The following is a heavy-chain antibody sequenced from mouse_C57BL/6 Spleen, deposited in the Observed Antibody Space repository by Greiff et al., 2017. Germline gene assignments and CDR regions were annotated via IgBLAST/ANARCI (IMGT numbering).Heavy chain of an antibody. Sequence: VQLQQSGAELARPGASVKLSCKASGYPFTSYGISWVKQRTGQGLEWIGEIYPRSGNTYYNEKFKGKAKLTADKASSTAYMELRSLTSEDSAVYFCARKDYGSSYEGYWGQGTTLTVSS. CDR2: IYPRSGNT. J-gene: IGHJ2*01. V-gene: IGHV1-81*01. CDR1: GYPFTSYG. CDR3: ARKDYGSSYEGY. D-gene: IGHD1-1*01.